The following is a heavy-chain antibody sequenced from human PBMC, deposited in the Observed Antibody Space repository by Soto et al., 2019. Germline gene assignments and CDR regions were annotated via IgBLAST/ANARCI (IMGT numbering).Heavy chain of an antibody. V-gene: IGHV3-74*01. D-gene: IGHD3-3*01. Sequence: EVQLVESGGGLVQPGGSLRLSCVVSGITFSTYRMHWVRQAPGKGLVWVSHIKSDGTVTHHTDSVRGRFIISRDNAKNTLFLQMNSLRAEDTAVYYCARENYDFWSGYYLDYWGQGTLVTVSS. J-gene: IGHJ4*02. CDR3: ARENYDFWSGYYLDY. CDR1: GITFSTYR. CDR2: IKSDGTVT.